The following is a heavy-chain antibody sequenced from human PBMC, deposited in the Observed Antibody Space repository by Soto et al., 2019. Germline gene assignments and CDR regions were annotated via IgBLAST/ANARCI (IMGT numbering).Heavy chain of an antibody. CDR1: GFRFSDSG. J-gene: IGHJ4*02. Sequence: QVQLVESGGGVVQPGRSLRLSCAASGFRFSDSGMHWIRQAPGKGLEWAAFISYEGNHKFYAESVKGRFTISRDNFKNTVYLQMNSLRSEDTALYYCSNTDYGDYGEDYWGQGTLVTVSS. D-gene: IGHD4-17*01. V-gene: IGHV3-30*18. CDR3: SNTDYGDYGEDY. CDR2: ISYEGNHK.